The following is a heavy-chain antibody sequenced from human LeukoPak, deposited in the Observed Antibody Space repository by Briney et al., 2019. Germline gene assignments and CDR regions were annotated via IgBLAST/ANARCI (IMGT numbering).Heavy chain of an antibody. CDR3: ASDYCSGGSCYGYFDY. D-gene: IGHD2-15*01. Sequence: TSETLSLTCNVSGGSISSNYWSWIRQPAGKGLEWIGRIYTSGSTNYNPSLKSRVTMSVDTSKNQFSLKLSSVTAADTAVYYCASDYCSGGSCYGYFDYWGQGTLVTVSS. CDR2: IYTSGST. CDR1: GGSISSNY. J-gene: IGHJ4*02. V-gene: IGHV4-4*07.